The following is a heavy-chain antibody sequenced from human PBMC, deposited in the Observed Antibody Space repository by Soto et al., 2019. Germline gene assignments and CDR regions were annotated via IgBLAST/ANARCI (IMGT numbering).Heavy chain of an antibody. J-gene: IGHJ5*02. CDR3: AKELGRDGYNLGFRGFDP. V-gene: IGHV3-30*18. Sequence: QVQLVESGGGVVQPGRSLRLSCAASGFTFSSYGMHWVRQAPGKGLEWVAVISYDGSNKYYADSVKGRFTISRDNSKNTLYLQMNSLSAEDTAVYYCAKELGRDGYNLGFRGFDPWGQGNLVTVSS. D-gene: IGHD5-12*01. CDR2: ISYDGSNK. CDR1: GFTFSSYG.